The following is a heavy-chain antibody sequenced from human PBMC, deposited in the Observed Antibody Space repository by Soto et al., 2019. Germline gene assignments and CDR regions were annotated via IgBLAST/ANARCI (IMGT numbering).Heavy chain of an antibody. J-gene: IGHJ4*02. CDR3: AKGGPDGFCSGGRCYFDY. CDR2: ISWNSNII. D-gene: IGHD2-15*01. CDR1: GFTFDDYA. V-gene: IGHV3-9*01. Sequence: EVQLVESGGGLVQPGRSLSLSCAASGFTFDDYAMHWVRRVPGTGLEWGSSISWNSNIIGYADSVKGRFNISRDNAKYSLYLQMNSLRPEDTALYYCAKGGPDGFCSGGRCYFDYRGQGTLVTVSS.